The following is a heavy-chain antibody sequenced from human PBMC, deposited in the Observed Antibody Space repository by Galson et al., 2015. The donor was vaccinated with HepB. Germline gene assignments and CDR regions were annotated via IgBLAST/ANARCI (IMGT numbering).Heavy chain of an antibody. J-gene: IGHJ6*02. Sequence: SVKVSCKASGYTFTSYYIHWVRQAPGQGLEWMGIINPSGGSRSYAQKLQGRVTMTRDTSTRTVYMELSSLKSEDTAVYYCARDPLGPYYYGMDVWGQGTTVTVSS. V-gene: IGHV1-46*04. CDR1: GYTFTSYY. CDR2: INPSGGSR. CDR3: ARDPLGPYYYGMDV.